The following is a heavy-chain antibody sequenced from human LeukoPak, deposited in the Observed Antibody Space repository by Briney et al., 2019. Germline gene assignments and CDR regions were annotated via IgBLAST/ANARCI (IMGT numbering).Heavy chain of an antibody. D-gene: IGHD3-3*01. CDR1: GGSFSGYY. V-gene: IGHV4-34*01. CDR3: ARVAEWSFDY. CDR2: TNHSGST. Sequence: PSETLSLTCAVYGGSFSGYYWSWIRQPPGKGLEWIGETNHSGSTNYNPSLKSRVTISVDTSKNQFSLKLSSVTAADTAVYYCARVAEWSFDYWGQGTLVTVSS. J-gene: IGHJ4*02.